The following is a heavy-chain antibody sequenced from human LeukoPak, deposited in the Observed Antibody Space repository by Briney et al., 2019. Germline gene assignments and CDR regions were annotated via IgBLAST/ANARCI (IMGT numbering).Heavy chain of an antibody. D-gene: IGHD2-15*01. CDR1: GFTLSSYA. J-gene: IGHJ4*02. CDR3: ASQFPDIVVVVTAPPDFDF. Sequence: GGSLRLSCAASGFTLSSYAMTWVRQAPGKGLEWVSAISGSGGSTFYADSVKGRFTISRDNSKNTLYLQMNSLRAEDTAVYYCASQFPDIVVVVTAPPDFDFWGQGTLVTVSS. V-gene: IGHV3-23*01. CDR2: ISGSGGST.